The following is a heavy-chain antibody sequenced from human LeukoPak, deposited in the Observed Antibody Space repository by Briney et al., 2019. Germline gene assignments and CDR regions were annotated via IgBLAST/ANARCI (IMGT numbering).Heavy chain of an antibody. Sequence: PGRSLRLSCAASGFTFDDYAMHWVRQAPGKGLEWVSGISWNSGSIGYADSVKGRFTISRDNAKNSLYLQMNSLRAEDTALYYCAKDIYDGVDTAMVMDYWGQGTLVTVSS. V-gene: IGHV3-9*01. D-gene: IGHD5-18*01. CDR3: AKDIYDGVDTAMVMDY. CDR1: GFTFDDYA. CDR2: ISWNSGSI. J-gene: IGHJ4*02.